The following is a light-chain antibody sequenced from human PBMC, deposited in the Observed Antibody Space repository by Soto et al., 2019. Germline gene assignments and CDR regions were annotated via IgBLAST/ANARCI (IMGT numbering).Light chain of an antibody. Sequence: QSVLTQPASVSGSPGQSITISCTGTSSDVGGYNYVSWYQQHPGKAPKVMIYEVNNRPSGVSNRFSGSKSGNTASLTIFGLQAEDEADYYCSSYTGSSLVFGGGTKLTGL. CDR1: SSDVGGYNY. CDR3: SSYTGSSLV. J-gene: IGLJ2*01. V-gene: IGLV2-14*01. CDR2: EVN.